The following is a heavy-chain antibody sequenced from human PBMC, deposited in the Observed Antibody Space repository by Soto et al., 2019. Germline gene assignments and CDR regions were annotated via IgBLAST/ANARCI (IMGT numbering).Heavy chain of an antibody. CDR3: ARGVYGSGNYYTGPSAFDI. D-gene: IGHD3-10*01. V-gene: IGHV1-69*06. CDR2: TIAVFNTA. CDR1: GGTLSDHG. Sequence: QVQLEQSGAEAKKPGSSVKVSCKASGGTLSDHGVAWLRQAPGQGLEWMGGTIAVFNTAKYAQKFQGRVTVTADKFTNIAYMELSSLGAEDTAFYFCARGVYGSGNYYTGPSAFDIWGQGTMVIVSS. J-gene: IGHJ3*02.